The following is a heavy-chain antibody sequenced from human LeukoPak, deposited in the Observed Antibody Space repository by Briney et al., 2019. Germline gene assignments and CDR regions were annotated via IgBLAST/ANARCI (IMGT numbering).Heavy chain of an antibody. Sequence: SDTLSLTCTVSGGSISGTYYWSWLRQPPGKGLEWIGYIYYTGTTDSNPSLKSRVTISLDTSKKQFSLNLSSVTAADTAVYYCARRWVYDKRAFDAWGQGTMVTVSS. CDR3: ARRWVYDKRAFDA. J-gene: IGHJ3*01. V-gene: IGHV4-59*08. D-gene: IGHD3-16*01. CDR2: IYYTGTT. CDR1: GGSISGTYY.